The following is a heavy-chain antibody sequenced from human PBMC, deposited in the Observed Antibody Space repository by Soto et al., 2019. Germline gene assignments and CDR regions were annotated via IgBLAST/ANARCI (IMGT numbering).Heavy chain of an antibody. Sequence: PGGSLRLSCAASGFTFSSKAMSWVRQAPGKGLEWVSGLSGSGGSTYYADSVKGRFTISRDNSKNTLYLQMNSLRAEDTAVYYCAKENGYSSSWFEFDYWGQGTLVTVSS. CDR3: AKENGYSSSWFEFDY. J-gene: IGHJ4*02. V-gene: IGHV3-23*01. D-gene: IGHD6-13*01. CDR2: LSGSGGST. CDR1: GFTFSSKA.